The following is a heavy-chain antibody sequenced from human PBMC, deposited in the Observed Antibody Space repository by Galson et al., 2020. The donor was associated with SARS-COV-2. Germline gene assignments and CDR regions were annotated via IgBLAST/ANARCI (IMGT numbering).Heavy chain of an antibody. CDR2: ISYDGSNK. V-gene: IGHV3-30*03. J-gene: IGHJ6*03. CDR3: ARGPNYYYMDV. Sequence: GSLRLSCAASGFTFSSYGMHWVRQAPGKGLEWVAVISYDGSNKYYTDSVKGRFTISRDNSKSTLFLQMNSLRAEDTAVYYCARGPNYYYMDVWGKGTTVTVSS. CDR1: GFTFSSYG.